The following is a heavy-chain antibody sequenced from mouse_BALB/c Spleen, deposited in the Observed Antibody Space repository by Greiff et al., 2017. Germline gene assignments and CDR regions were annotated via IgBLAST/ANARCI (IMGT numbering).Heavy chain of an antibody. CDR3: AGNYDAMDY. Sequence: QVQLQQSGAELAKPGASVKMSCKASGYTFTSYWMHWVKQRPGQGLEWIGYINPSTGYTEYNQKFKDKATLTADKSSSTAYMQLSSLTSEDSAVYYCAGNYDAMDYWGQGTSVTVSS. D-gene: IGHD2-1*01. CDR2: INPSTGYT. CDR1: GYTFTSYW. V-gene: IGHV1-7*01. J-gene: IGHJ4*01.